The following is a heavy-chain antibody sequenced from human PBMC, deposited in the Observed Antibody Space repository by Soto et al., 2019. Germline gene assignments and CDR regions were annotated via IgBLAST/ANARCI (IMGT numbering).Heavy chain of an antibody. V-gene: IGHV4-39*01. D-gene: IGHD3-22*01. CDR1: GGSISSSTYY. Sequence: SETLALTCTVSGGSISSSTYYWGWIRQPPGKGLEWIANIYYSGSTYYNPSLKSRVTISVDTSKNQFSLKLNSVTAADTAVYYCARSNSGYYKWFDPWGQGTLVTVSS. CDR3: ARSNSGYYKWFDP. J-gene: IGHJ5*02. CDR2: IYYSGST.